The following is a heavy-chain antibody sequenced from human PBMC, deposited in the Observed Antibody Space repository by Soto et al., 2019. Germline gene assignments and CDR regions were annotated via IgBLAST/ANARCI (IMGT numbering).Heavy chain of an antibody. Sequence: VGSLRLSCAASGFTFSNYLMNWVRQAPGKGLEWVSGISGSGTNTYYADSVKGRFTISRDNSKNTLYLQMNSLTAADTAIYYCAKVPLSLKFYDYWGQGTQVTVSS. V-gene: IGHV3-23*01. CDR2: ISGSGTNT. J-gene: IGHJ4*02. CDR3: AKVPLSLKFYDY. CDR1: GFTFSNYL.